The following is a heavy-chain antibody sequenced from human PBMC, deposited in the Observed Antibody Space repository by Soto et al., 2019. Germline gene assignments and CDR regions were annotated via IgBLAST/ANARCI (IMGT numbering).Heavy chain of an antibody. D-gene: IGHD2-15*01. V-gene: IGHV4-31*03. Sequence: TSETLSLTCTVSGGSISSGGCYWSWIRQHPGKGLEWIGYIYYSGSTYYNPSLKSRVTISVDTSKNQFSLKLSSVTAADTAVYYCARMDLGDCSGGSCYDYWGQGTLVTVSS. CDR3: ARMDLGDCSGGSCYDY. CDR2: IYYSGST. J-gene: IGHJ4*02. CDR1: GGSISSGGCY.